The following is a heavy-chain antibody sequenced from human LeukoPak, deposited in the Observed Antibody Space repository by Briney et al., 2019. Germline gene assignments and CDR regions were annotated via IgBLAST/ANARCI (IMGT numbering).Heavy chain of an antibody. J-gene: IGHJ4*02. CDR3: VRDRGTYRPIDY. V-gene: IGHV3-21*04. D-gene: IGHD1-26*01. CDR2: ISYTGTYI. Sequence: GGSLRLSCAASAFSLSAYNMNWVRQAPGKGLEWVSSISYTGTYIYYADSVKGRFTISRDNAQDSLYLQMNSLRAEDTAIYYCVRDRGTYRPIDYWGQGTLVTVSS. CDR1: AFSLSAYN.